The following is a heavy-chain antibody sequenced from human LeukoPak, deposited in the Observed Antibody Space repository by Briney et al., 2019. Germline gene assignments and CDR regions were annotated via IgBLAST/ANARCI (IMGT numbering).Heavy chain of an antibody. CDR3: ARARYDSSGYPDY. J-gene: IGHJ4*02. D-gene: IGHD3-22*01. Sequence: SETLSLTCTVSGGSISSGGYYWSWIRQPPGKGLEWIGYIYYSGSTNYNPSLKSRVTISVDTSKNQFSLKLSSVTAADTAVYYCARARYDSSGYPDYWGQGTLVTVSS. V-gene: IGHV4-61*08. CDR1: GGSISSGGYY. CDR2: IYYSGST.